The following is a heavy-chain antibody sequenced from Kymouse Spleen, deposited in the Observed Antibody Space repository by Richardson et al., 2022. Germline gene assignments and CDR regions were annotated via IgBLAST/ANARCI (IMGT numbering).Heavy chain of an antibody. J-gene: IGHJ6*02. CDR2: IYHSGST. CDR1: GGSISSSNW. D-gene: IGHD3-9*01. V-gene: IGHV4-4*02. CDR3: ARERNYDILTGYYKNYGMDV. Sequence: QVQLQESGPGLVKPSGTLSLTCAVSGGSISSSNWWSWVRQPPGKGLEWIGEIYHSGSTNYNPSLKSRVTISVDKSKNQFSLKLSSVTAADTAVYYCARERNYDILTGYYKNYGMDVWGQGTTVTVSS.